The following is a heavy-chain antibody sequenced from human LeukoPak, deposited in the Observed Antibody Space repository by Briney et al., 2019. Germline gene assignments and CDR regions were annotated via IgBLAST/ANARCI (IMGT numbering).Heavy chain of an antibody. CDR1: GGSLSDYH. J-gene: IGHJ3*02. CDR2: IHRSGST. Sequence: PSETLSLTCAVSGGSLSDYHWTWIRQPPGKSLEWIGEIHRSGSTNYNPSIKSRVTMSMDTSKNQFSLNLTSVTAADTAVYYCARNSGWDAFDIWGQGTMVTVSS. D-gene: IGHD3-22*01. V-gene: IGHV4-34*01. CDR3: ARNSGWDAFDI.